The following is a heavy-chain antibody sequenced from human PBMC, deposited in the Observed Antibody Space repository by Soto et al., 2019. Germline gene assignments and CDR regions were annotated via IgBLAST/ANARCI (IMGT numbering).Heavy chain of an antibody. D-gene: IGHD3-10*01. J-gene: IGHJ5*01. V-gene: IGHV4-39*01. CDR3: ARHIHDLGSEYWFDS. CDR2: IYYSGNI. Sequence: QLQLQESGPGLVKPSETLSLTCTASGGSITSSGSSWGWIRQSPGKGLEWIGTIYYSGNIYYIPSLKSRVTISVDTSKNQISLKLSSVTAADTAVYYCARHIHDLGSEYWFDSWGQGTLVTVSS. CDR1: GGSITSSGSS.